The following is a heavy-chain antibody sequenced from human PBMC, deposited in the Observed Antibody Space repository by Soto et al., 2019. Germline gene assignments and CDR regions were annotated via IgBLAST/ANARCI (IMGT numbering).Heavy chain of an antibody. D-gene: IGHD5-18*01. J-gene: IGHJ4*02. CDR3: ARHGDSYGYSGIDY. CDR2: IDPSDSYT. V-gene: IGHV5-10-1*01. CDR1: GYSFTSYW. Sequence: GGSLKISCKGSGYSFTSYWISWVRQMPGKGREGIGRIDPSDSYTNYSPSFQGHVTISADKSTSTAYLQSSSLKASDTAMYYCARHGDSYGYSGIDYWGQGTLVTVSS.